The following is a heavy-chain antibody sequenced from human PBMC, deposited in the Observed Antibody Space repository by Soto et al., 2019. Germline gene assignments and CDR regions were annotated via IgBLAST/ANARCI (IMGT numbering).Heavy chain of an antibody. Sequence: GASVKVSCKASGYTFTSYGISWVRQAPGQGLEWMGWISAYNGNTNYAQKLQGRVTMTTDTSTSTAYMELRSLRSDDTAVYYCAREENVGYSSGQAYYYGMDVWGQGTTVTVSS. CDR2: ISAYNGNT. V-gene: IGHV1-18*01. CDR3: AREENVGYSSGQAYYYGMDV. CDR1: GYTFTSYG. D-gene: IGHD6-19*01. J-gene: IGHJ6*02.